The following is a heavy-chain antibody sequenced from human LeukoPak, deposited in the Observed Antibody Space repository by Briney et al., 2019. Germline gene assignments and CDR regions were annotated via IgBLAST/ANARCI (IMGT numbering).Heavy chain of an antibody. V-gene: IGHV4-30-4*01. Sequence: SETLSLTCTVSGGSISSGDYYWSWIRQPPGKGREWIGYIYYSGSTYYNPSLKSRVTISVDTSKNQFSLKLSSVTAADTAVYYCARGPSDDYVWGSYRYPYFDYWGQGTLVTVSS. J-gene: IGHJ4*02. CDR2: IYYSGST. CDR3: ARGPSDDYVWGSYRYPYFDY. D-gene: IGHD3-16*02. CDR1: GGSISSGDYY.